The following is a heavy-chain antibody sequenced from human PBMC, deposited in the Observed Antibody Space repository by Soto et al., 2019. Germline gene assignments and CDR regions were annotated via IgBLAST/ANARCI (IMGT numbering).Heavy chain of an antibody. J-gene: IGHJ4*02. D-gene: IGHD1-26*01. Sequence: PSETLSLTCTVSGGSISIYYWSWIRQPPGKGLEWIGYIYYSGSTNYNPSLKSRVTISVDTSKNQFSLKLSSVTAADTAVYYCARQGSYSLRDWGQGTLVTVSS. CDR2: IYYSGST. CDR3: ARQGSYSLRD. CDR1: GGSISIYY. V-gene: IGHV4-59*08.